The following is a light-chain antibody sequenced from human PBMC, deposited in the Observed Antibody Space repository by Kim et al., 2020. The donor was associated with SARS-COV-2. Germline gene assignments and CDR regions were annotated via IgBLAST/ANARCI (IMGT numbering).Light chain of an antibody. CDR3: QQLDSSPL. Sequence: IQLTQSPSSLSASVGDSVTITCRASQGIYTYLAWYQQKPGKAPKLLIYAASTLQTGVPSRFSGSGYGTDFTLTISSLQPEDFATYYCQQLDSSPLFGGGTKVDIK. CDR2: AAS. V-gene: IGKV1-9*01. CDR1: QGIYTY. J-gene: IGKJ4*01.